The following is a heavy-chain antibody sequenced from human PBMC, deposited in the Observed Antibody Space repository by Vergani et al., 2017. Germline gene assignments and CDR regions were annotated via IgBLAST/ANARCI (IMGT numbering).Heavy chain of an antibody. CDR2: VDHSDRA. CDR1: GVSFKTYF. J-gene: IGHJ4*02. V-gene: IGHV4-34*02. Sequence: QVQLQQWGATVLKPSETLSLTCAVYGVSFKTYFWNWIRQSPDKGLEWIGEVDHSDRAYYNPSLRGRVTISVDTSKNQISLRLHSVDVADSAIYYCARGRKHFFEAPYDVWGQGSPVTVSS. D-gene: IGHD3-3*02. CDR3: ARGRKHFFEAPYDV.